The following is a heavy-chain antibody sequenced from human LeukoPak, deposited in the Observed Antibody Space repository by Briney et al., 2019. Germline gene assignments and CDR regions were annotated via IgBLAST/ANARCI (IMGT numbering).Heavy chain of an antibody. D-gene: IGHD3-22*01. CDR2: ISSSSSTI. V-gene: IGHV3-48*01. Sequence: PGGSLRLSCAASGFTFSTYNMNWVRQAPGKGLEWVSYISSSSSTIPYADSVKGRFTISRDNSKNTLYLQMNSLRAEDTAVYYCASPYDSSGYYPEDYFDYWGQGTLVTVSS. CDR1: GFTFSTYN. CDR3: ASPYDSSGYYPEDYFDY. J-gene: IGHJ4*02.